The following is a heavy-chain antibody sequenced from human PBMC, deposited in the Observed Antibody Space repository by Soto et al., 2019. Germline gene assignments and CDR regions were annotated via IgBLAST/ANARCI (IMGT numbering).Heavy chain of an antibody. Sequence: PGESLKISCKGSGYSFTSYWISGVRQMPGKGLEWMGRIDPSDSYTNYSPSFQGHVTISADKSISTAYLQWSSLKASDTAMYYCARHLELRGWFDPWGQGTLVTVSS. D-gene: IGHD1-7*01. CDR1: GYSFTSYW. V-gene: IGHV5-10-1*01. J-gene: IGHJ5*02. CDR2: IDPSDSYT. CDR3: ARHLELRGWFDP.